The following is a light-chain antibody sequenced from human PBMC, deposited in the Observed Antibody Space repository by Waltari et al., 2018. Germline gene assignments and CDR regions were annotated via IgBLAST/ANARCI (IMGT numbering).Light chain of an antibody. CDR3: QQYLSTPPT. CDR2: WAS. CDR1: QSVLYSSNNKNY. J-gene: IGKJ1*01. V-gene: IGKV4-1*01. Sequence: DIVMTQSPDSLAVSLGERATINCKSSQSVLYSSNNKNYLAWYQQKPGQPPKLLMYWASTRESWVPDRFSGSGSGTDFTLTISSLQAEDVAVYYCQQYLSTPPTFGQGTKVEIK.